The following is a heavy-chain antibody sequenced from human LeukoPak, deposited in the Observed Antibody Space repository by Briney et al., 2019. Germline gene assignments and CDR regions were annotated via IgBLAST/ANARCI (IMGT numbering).Heavy chain of an antibody. Sequence: SETLSLTCAVYGGSFSGYYWSWIRQPPGKGLEWIGEINHSGSPNYNPSLKSRVTISVDTSKNQFSLKLSSVTAADTAVYYCGANTVTTLKPADYWGQGTLVTVSS. CDR1: GGSFSGYY. V-gene: IGHV4-34*01. D-gene: IGHD4-17*01. CDR3: GANTVTTLKPADY. CDR2: INHSGSP. J-gene: IGHJ4*02.